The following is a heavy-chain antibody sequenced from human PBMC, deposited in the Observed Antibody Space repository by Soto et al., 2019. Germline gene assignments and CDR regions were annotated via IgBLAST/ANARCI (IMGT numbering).Heavy chain of an antibody. CDR2: INAGNGNT. V-gene: IGHV1-3*01. J-gene: IGHJ4*02. Sequence: SVKVSCKASGYTFTGYAMHWVRQAPGQRLEWMGWINAGNGNTKYSQKFQGRVTITRDTSASTAYMELSSLRSEDTAVYYCARAVAEAADFDYWGQGTLVTVS. D-gene: IGHD6-19*01. CDR3: ARAVAEAADFDY. CDR1: GYTFTGYA.